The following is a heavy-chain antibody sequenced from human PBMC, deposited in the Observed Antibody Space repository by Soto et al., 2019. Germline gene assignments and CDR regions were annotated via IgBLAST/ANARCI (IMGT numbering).Heavy chain of an antibody. J-gene: IGHJ6*02. V-gene: IGHV1-69*13. CDR1: GGTFSSYA. CDR2: IIPIFGTA. D-gene: IGHD1-26*01. Sequence: SVKVSCKASGGTFSSYAISWVRQAPGQGLEWMGGIIPIFGTANYAQKFQGRVTITADESTSTAYMELSSLRSEDTAVYYCARAARNIVGATIGYYYGMDVWGQGTTVTVSS. CDR3: ARAARNIVGATIGYYYGMDV.